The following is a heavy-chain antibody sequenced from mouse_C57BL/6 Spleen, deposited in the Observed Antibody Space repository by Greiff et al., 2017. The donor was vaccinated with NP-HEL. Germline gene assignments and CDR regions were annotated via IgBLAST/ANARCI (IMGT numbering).Heavy chain of an antibody. Sequence: EVQLQQSGPELVKPGASVKIPCKASGYTFTDYNMDWVKQSHGKSLEWIGDINPNNGGTIYNQKFKGKATLTVSKSSSTAYMELRSLTSEDTAVYYWVLPYYGSSYWYFDVWGTGTTVTVSS. J-gene: IGHJ1*03. D-gene: IGHD1-1*01. CDR1: GYTFTDYN. V-gene: IGHV1-18*01. CDR2: INPNNGGT. CDR3: VLPYYGSSYWYFDV.